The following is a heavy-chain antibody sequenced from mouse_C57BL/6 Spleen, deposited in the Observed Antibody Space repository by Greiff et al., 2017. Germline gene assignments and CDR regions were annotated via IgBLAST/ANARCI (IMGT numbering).Heavy chain of an antibody. D-gene: IGHD1-1*01. V-gene: IGHV3-6*01. J-gene: IGHJ3*01. CDR1: GYSITSGYY. CDR2: ISYDGSN. CDR3: ASDYGSSSPFAY. Sequence: VQLQQSGPGLVKPSQSLSLTCSVTGYSITSGYYWNWIRQFPGNKLEWMGYISYDGSNNYNPTLKNRISITRDTSKNQFFLKLNSVTTEDTATYYWASDYGSSSPFAYWGQGTLVTVSA.